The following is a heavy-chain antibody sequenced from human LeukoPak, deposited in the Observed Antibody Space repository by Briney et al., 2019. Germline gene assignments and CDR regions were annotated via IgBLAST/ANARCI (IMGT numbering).Heavy chain of an antibody. CDR1: GYNFTSYW. J-gene: IGHJ4*02. D-gene: IGHD3-22*01. CDR3: ARGLYYYDSSGYYYFDY. V-gene: IGHV5-51*01. CDR2: IYPGDSDT. Sequence: GESLKISCKGSGYNFTSYWIGWVRPMSGKGLEWMGIIYPGDSDTRYSPSFQGQVTISADKSINTAYLQWSSLKASDTAMYYCARGLYYYDSSGYYYFDYWGQGTLVTVSS.